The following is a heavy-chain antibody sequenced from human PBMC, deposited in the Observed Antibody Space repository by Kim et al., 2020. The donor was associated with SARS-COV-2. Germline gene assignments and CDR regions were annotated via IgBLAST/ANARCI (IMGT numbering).Heavy chain of an antibody. Sequence: SVKVSCKASGGSFSSYAISWVRQAPGQGLEWMGRIIPILGIANYAQKLQGRVTITADKSTSTAYMELSSLRSEDTAVYYCAREGGSLGYCSSTSCQNWFDPWGQGTLVTVSS. V-gene: IGHV1-69*04. CDR3: AREGGSLGYCSSTSCQNWFDP. CDR2: IIPILGIA. D-gene: IGHD2-2*01. CDR1: GGSFSSYA. J-gene: IGHJ5*02.